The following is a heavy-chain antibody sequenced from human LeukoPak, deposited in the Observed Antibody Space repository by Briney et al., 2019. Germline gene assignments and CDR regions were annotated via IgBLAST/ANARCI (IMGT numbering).Heavy chain of an antibody. Sequence: GGSLRLSCAASGFTFSSYAMSWVRQAPGKGLEWVSTISGSGGSTYYADSVKGRFTISRDNSKNTLYLQMNSLRAEDTAVYYCARDQSGSYYVPKSDGSDPWGQGTLVTVSS. D-gene: IGHD1-26*01. J-gene: IGHJ5*02. V-gene: IGHV3-23*01. CDR2: ISGSGGST. CDR1: GFTFSSYA. CDR3: ARDQSGSYYVPKSDGSDP.